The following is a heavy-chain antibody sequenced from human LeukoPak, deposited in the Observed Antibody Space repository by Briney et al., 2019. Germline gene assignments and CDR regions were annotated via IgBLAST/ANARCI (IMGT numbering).Heavy chain of an antibody. CDR1: GYTFTSYY. D-gene: IGHD3-10*01. CDR3: ARGTAILGQGSCFDP. Sequence: ASVKVSRKASGYTFTSYYIHWVRQAPGQGLEWMGMINPSGGRTSYAQNFQGRLTMTRDTSATTVYMELTGLRSDDTAVYYCARGTAILGQGSCFDPWGQGTLVTVSS. CDR2: INPSGGRT. V-gene: IGHV1-46*01. J-gene: IGHJ5*02.